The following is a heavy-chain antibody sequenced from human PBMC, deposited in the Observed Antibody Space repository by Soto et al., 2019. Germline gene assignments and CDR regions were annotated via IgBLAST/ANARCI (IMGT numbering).Heavy chain of an antibody. J-gene: IGHJ5*02. V-gene: IGHV4-39*01. Sequence: QLHLRESGPGLVKPSETLSLTCTVSGGSFTSSSYYWGWIRQPPGEGLEWIGSIYYSGSSYYKPSLKSRVTISVDTSKYQFSLKLSSVTAADTAVYYFATQEVGGSYVYTFDPWGQGTLVTVSS. CDR1: GGSFTSSSYY. CDR3: ATQEVGGSYVYTFDP. D-gene: IGHD1-26*01. CDR2: IYYSGSS.